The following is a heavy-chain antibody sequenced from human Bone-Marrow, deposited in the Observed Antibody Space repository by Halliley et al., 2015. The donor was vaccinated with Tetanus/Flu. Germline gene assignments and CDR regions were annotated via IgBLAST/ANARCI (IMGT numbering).Heavy chain of an antibody. D-gene: IGHD2-21*01. J-gene: IGHJ4*02. CDR3: ARDAIWGGQVKRAYFDS. CDR2: ISSSGSIV. Sequence: SLRLSCTASGVTFSDDGMNWLRQAPGKGLEWVSYISSSGSIVYYGDSVKGRRTTSRDNAKKSLYLEINSLRVDDTAVYYCARDAIWGGQVKRAYFDSWGPGTRVTVSS. V-gene: IGHV3-48*03. CDR1: GVTFSDDG.